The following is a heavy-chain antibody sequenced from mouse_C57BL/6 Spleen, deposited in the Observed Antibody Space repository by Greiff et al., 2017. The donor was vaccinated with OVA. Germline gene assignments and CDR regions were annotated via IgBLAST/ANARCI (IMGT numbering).Heavy chain of an antibody. D-gene: IGHD2-2*01. J-gene: IGHJ4*01. V-gene: IGHV1-81*01. CDR1: GYTFTSYG. CDR2: IYPRSGNT. CDR3: ARENGYDRDYYAMDY. Sequence: QVQLQQSGAELARPGASVKLSCKASGYTFTSYGISWVKQRTGQGLEWIGEIYPRSGNTYYNEKFKGKATLTADKSSSTAYMELRSLTSEDSAVYFCARENGYDRDYYAMDYWGQGTSVTVSS.